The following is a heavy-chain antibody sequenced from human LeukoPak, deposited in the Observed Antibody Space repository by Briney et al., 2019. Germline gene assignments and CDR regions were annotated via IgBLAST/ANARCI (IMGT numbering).Heavy chain of an antibody. V-gene: IGHV3-30-3*02. J-gene: IGHJ3*02. CDR3: AKRRGDDYDYVWGSYGAFDI. CDR2: ISYDGSNK. CDR1: GFTFSSYA. Sequence: PGGSLRLSCAASGFTFSSYAMHWVRQAPGKGLEWVAVISYDGSNKYYADSVKGRFTISRDNSKNTLYLQMNSLRAEDTAVYYCAKRRGDDYDYVWGSYGAFDIWGQGTMVTVSS. D-gene: IGHD3-16*01.